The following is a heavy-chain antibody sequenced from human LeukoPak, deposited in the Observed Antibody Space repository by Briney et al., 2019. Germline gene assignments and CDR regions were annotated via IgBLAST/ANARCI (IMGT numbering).Heavy chain of an antibody. CDR3: ARVAAHQVNYNMDV. CDR1: GGSISSHY. J-gene: IGHJ6*03. D-gene: IGHD6-19*01. V-gene: IGHV4-59*11. CDR2: IYYSGST. Sequence: SETLSLTCTVSGGSISSHYWSWIRQPPGKGLEWIGDIYYSGSTNHNPSLKSRVTISVDTSKNQFSLKLSSVTAADTAVYYCARVAAHQVNYNMDVWGKGTTVTVSS.